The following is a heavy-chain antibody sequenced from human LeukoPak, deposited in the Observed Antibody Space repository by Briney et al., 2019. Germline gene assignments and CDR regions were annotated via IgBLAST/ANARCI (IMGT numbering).Heavy chain of an antibody. J-gene: IGHJ6*02. CDR1: GGTISSYA. D-gene: IGHD2-2*01. CDR3: ASRYCSTDSCRSSTYYYYGMDV. V-gene: IGHV1-69*01. CDR2: IFPIFGSP. Sequence: SVKVSCKASGGTISSYAISWLRQAPGQGLEWVGGIFPIFGSPSYPQKFQDRLTITADESTSTACMELSSLRFEDTAVYYCASRYCSTDSCRSSTYYYYGMDVWGQGTTVTVSS.